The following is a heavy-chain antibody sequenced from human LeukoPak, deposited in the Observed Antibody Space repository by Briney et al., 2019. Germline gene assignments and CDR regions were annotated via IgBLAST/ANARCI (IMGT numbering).Heavy chain of an antibody. CDR3: AISMVRGVIEKEYYFDY. CDR2: INPNSGGT. V-gene: IGHV1-2*02. D-gene: IGHD3-10*01. Sequence: ASVKVSCKASGYTFTGYYMHWVRQAPGQGLEWMGWINPNSGGTNYAQKFQGRVTMTRDTSISIAYMELSRLRSDDTAVYYCAISMVRGVIEKEYYFDYWGQGTLVTVSS. CDR1: GYTFTGYY. J-gene: IGHJ4*02.